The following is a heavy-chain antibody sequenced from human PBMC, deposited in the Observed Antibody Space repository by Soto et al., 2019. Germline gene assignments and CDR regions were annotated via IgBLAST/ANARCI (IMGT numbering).Heavy chain of an antibody. CDR2: IIPIFGTA. J-gene: IGHJ2*01. Sequence: QVQLVQSGAEVKKPGSSVKVSCKASGGTFSSYAISWVRQAPGQGLEWMGGIIPIFGTANYAQKFQGRVTITADESTSTADMELSSLRSEDTAVYYCAREDSSGWYRYWYFDLWGRGTLVTVSS. V-gene: IGHV1-69*12. D-gene: IGHD6-19*01. CDR3: AREDSSGWYRYWYFDL. CDR1: GGTFSSYA.